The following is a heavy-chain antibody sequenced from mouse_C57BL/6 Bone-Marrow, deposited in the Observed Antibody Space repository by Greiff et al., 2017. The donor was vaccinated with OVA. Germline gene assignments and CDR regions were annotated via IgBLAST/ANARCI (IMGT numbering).Heavy chain of an antibody. Sequence: VKLKESGPGLVQPSQSLSITCTVSGFSLTSYGVHWVRQSPGKGLEWLGVIWSGGSTDYNAAFISRLSISKDNTKSQVFIKMNSLQADDTAICYCARNEDSSGYVGYWGQGTTLTVSS. D-gene: IGHD3-2*02. CDR3: ARNEDSSGYVGY. CDR2: IWSGGST. CDR1: GFSLTSYG. V-gene: IGHV2-2*01. J-gene: IGHJ2*01.